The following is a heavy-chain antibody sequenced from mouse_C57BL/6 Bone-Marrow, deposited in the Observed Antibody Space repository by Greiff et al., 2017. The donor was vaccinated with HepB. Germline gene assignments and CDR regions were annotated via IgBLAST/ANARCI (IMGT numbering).Heavy chain of an antibody. CDR1: GYTFTSYW. Sequence: QVHVKQPGAELVKPGASVKLSCKASGYTFTSYWMHWVKQSPGRGLEWIGRIDPNSGGTKYNEKFKSKATLTVDKPSSTAYMQLSNLTSEDSAVNYRERWNGSRRRGYFDVWGTGTTVTVSS. CDR3: ERWNGSRRRGYFDV. D-gene: IGHD1-1*01. CDR2: IDPNSGGT. J-gene: IGHJ1*03. V-gene: IGHV1-72*01.